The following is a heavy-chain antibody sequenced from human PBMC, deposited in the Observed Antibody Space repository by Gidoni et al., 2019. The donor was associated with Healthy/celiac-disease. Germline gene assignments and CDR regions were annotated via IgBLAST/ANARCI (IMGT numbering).Heavy chain of an antibody. CDR2: ISAYNGNT. CDR3: ARELYSEGFVDY. J-gene: IGHJ4*02. Sequence: QVQLVQSGAEVKKPGASVTVSCTASGYTFTSYGISWVRQAPGQGLEWMGWISAYNGNTSYAQKLQGRVTMTTDTSTSTAYMERRSLRSDDTAVDYCARELYSEGFVDYWGQGTLVTVSS. V-gene: IGHV1-18*01. CDR1: GYTFTSYG. D-gene: IGHD2-8*01.